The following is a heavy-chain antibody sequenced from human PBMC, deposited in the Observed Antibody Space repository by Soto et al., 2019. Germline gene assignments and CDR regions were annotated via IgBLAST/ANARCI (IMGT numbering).Heavy chain of an antibody. V-gene: IGHV3-73*02. D-gene: IGHD6-19*01. CDR2: IRSKAKSYAT. CDR1: GFTFSGSA. CDR3: TRILGYSSGWDNFAY. J-gene: IGHJ4*02. Sequence: EVQLVESGGGLVQPGGSLKLSCAASGFTFSGSAMHWVRQASGKGLEWVGRIRSKAKSYATAYAASVKGRFTISRDESKNTAYLQMNSLKAEDTAVYYCTRILGYSSGWDNFAYWGQGTLVTVSA.